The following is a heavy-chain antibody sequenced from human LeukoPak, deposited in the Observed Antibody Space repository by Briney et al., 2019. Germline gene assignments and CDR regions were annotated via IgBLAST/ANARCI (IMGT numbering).Heavy chain of an antibody. J-gene: IGHJ4*02. D-gene: IGHD6-6*01. CDR3: AGPGAARLDY. CDR2: INHRGST. CDR1: GGSFSGYY. Sequence: SETLSLTCAVYGGSFSGYYWSWIRQPPGKGLEWIGEINHRGSTNYNPSLKSRVTIMVDTSKNQFSLKLSSVTAADTAVYYCAGPGAARLDYWGQGTLVTVSS. V-gene: IGHV4-34*01.